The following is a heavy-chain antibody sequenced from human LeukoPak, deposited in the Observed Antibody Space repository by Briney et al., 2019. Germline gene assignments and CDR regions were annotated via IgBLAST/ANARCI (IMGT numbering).Heavy chain of an antibody. CDR3: AKVLKPYYYDSSGCLDY. V-gene: IGHV3-15*07. CDR1: GFIFTNAW. D-gene: IGHD3-22*01. Sequence: GGSLRLSCAASGFIFTNAWMNWVRQAPGKGLEWVGRIKSKTDGGTTDYAAPVKGRFTVSRDDSKSKLYLQMNSLRAEDTAVYYCAKVLKPYYYDSSGCLDYWGQGTLVTVSS. CDR2: IKSKTDGGTT. J-gene: IGHJ4*02.